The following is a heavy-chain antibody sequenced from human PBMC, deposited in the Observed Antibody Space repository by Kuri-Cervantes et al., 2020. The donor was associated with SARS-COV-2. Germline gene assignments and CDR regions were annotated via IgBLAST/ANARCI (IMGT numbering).Heavy chain of an antibody. CDR3: TRDIYYALLGYYYGMDV. CDR2: IRSKAYGGTT. Sequence: GESLKISCTASGFTFGDYAMSWVRQAPGKGLERVGFIRSKAYGGTTEYAASVKGRFTISRDDSKSIAYLQMNSLKTEDTAVYYCTRDIYYALLGYYYGMDVWGQGTTVTVSS. D-gene: IGHD3-10*01. J-gene: IGHJ6*02. V-gene: IGHV3-49*04. CDR1: GFTFGDYA.